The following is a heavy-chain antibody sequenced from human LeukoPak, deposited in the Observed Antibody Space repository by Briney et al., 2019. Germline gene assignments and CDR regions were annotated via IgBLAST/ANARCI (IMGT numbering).Heavy chain of an antibody. V-gene: IGHV3-30*02. CDR1: GFTLSSYG. CDR2: IQSDGNNK. J-gene: IGHJ4*02. Sequence: PGGSLRLSCAASGFTLSSYGMHWVRPAPGKGLEWVAFIQSDGNNKYYADSLKGRFTISRDTSKNTLYLQMNSLRAEDTAVYYCANQYLDYWGQGTRVTVSS. CDR3: ANQYLDY.